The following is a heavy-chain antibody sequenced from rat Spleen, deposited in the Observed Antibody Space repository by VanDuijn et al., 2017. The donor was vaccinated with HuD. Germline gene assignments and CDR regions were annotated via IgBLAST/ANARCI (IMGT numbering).Heavy chain of an antibody. J-gene: IGHJ1*01. CDR2: INSGGKT. Sequence: EVQLVESGGGLVQPGRSLKLSCAASGFTFSNYDMAWVRQAPTRGLDWVASINSGGKTYYRDSVKGRFTISRDNAKNTQYLQMDSLKSEDTATYYCARHPSMYWYFDFWGPGTMVTVSS. V-gene: IGHV5S23*01. CDR1: GFTFSNYD. CDR3: ARHPSMYWYFDF.